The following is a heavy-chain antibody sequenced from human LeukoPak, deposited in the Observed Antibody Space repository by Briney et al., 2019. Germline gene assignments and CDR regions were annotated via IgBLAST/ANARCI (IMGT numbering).Heavy chain of an antibody. CDR2: TRNKANSYTT. Sequence: GGSLRLSCAASGFTFSDHYMDWVRQAPGKGLEWVGRTRNKANSYTTEYAASVKGRFTISRDDSKNSLYLQMNSLESEDTAVYYCARDDSGSPDYWGQGTLVTVSS. D-gene: IGHD3-10*01. CDR1: GFTFSDHY. V-gene: IGHV3-72*01. J-gene: IGHJ4*02. CDR3: ARDDSGSPDY.